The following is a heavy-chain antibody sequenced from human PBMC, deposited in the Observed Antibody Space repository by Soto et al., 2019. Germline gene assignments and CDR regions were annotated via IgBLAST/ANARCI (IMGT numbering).Heavy chain of an antibody. V-gene: IGHV1-18*01. CDR2: ISAYNGNT. CDR1: GYTFTSYG. CDR3: ARDYDFWSGPGRNYYYYGMDV. D-gene: IGHD3-3*01. J-gene: IGHJ6*02. Sequence: SVKVSFKASGYTFTSYGISWVRQAPVQGLEWMGWISAYNGNTNYAQKLQGRVTMTTDTSTSTAYMELRSLRSDDTAVYYCARDYDFWSGPGRNYYYYGMDVWGQGTKVTVYS.